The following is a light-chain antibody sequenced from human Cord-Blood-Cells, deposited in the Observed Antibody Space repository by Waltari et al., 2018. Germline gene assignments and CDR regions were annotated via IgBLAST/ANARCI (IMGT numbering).Light chain of an antibody. J-gene: IGKJ1*01. CDR2: GAS. Sequence: EIVMTQSPATLSVSPGERATLSCRASQSVSSNLAWYQQKPGQAPRLLIYGASTRATGIPARFSGSGSGTEFTLTISSLQSEDCAVYYCQQYNNWPLGFGQGTKVEIK. CDR3: QQYNNWPLG. V-gene: IGKV3-15*01. CDR1: QSVSSN.